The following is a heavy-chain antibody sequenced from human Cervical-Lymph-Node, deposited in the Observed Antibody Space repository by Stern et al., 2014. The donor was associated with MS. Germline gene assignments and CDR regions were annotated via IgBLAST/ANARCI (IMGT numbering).Heavy chain of an antibody. V-gene: IGHV2-5*02. Sequence: QITLKESGPTLVKPTQTLTLTYTFSGFSLSTSGVGVGWIRQPPGKALEWLALIYWDDDKRYSPSLKSRLTITKDTSQNQVVLTMTNMDPVDTATYYCAHEVTLYNWNYGFDYWGQGTLVTVSS. J-gene: IGHJ4*02. CDR1: GFSLSTSGVG. CDR2: IYWDDDK. D-gene: IGHD1-7*01. CDR3: AHEVTLYNWNYGFDY.